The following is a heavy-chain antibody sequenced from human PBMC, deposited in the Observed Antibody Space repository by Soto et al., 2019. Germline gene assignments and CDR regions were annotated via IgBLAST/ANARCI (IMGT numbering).Heavy chain of an antibody. CDR1: GYSFTSYW. Sequence: SLKISCKGSGYSFTSYWISWVRQMPGKGLEWMGRIDPSDSYTNYSPSFQGHVTISADKSISTAYLQWSSLKASDTAMYYCAKTDSSGYFPNPWGQGTMVTVSS. J-gene: IGHJ3*01. D-gene: IGHD3-22*01. CDR2: IDPSDSYT. CDR3: AKTDSSGYFPNP. V-gene: IGHV5-10-1*01.